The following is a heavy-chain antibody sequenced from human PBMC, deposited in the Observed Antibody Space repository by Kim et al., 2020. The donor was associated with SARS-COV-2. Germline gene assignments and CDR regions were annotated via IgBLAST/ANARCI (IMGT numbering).Heavy chain of an antibody. Sequence: SETLSLTCTVSGGSISSYYWSWIRQPPGKGLEWIGYIYYSGSTNYNPSLKSRVTISVDTSKNQFSLKLSSVTAADTAVYYCARDRSPKRYFDLWGRGTLVTVSS. CDR3: ARDRSPKRYFDL. CDR2: IYYSGST. CDR1: GGSISSYY. J-gene: IGHJ2*01. V-gene: IGHV4-59*01. D-gene: IGHD1-26*01.